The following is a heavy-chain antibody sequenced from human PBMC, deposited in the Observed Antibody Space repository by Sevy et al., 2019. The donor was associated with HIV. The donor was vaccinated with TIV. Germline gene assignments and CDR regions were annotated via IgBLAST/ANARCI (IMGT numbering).Heavy chain of an antibody. CDR3: ARVVVPAATYYDFWSGYYTGVYFDY. Sequence: GGSLRLSCAASGFTFSDYYMSWIRQAPGKGLEWVSYISSSGSTIYYADSVKGRFTISRDNAKNSLYLQMNSLRAEDTAVYYCARVVVPAATYYDFWSGYYTGVYFDYWGQGTLVTVSS. J-gene: IGHJ4*02. V-gene: IGHV3-11*01. D-gene: IGHD3-3*01. CDR2: ISSSGSTI. CDR1: GFTFSDYY.